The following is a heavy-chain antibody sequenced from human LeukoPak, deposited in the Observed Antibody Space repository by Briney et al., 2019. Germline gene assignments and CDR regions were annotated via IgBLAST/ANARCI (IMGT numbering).Heavy chain of an antibody. CDR2: ISTRSSYI. V-gene: IGHV3-21*01. J-gene: IGHJ4*02. CDR1: VFTFSRNC. D-gene: IGHD6-13*01. CDR3: ARGAEGIAATDSNFDY. Sequence: PGGSLRLSCAASVFTFSRNCVNWVRQAPGEGLEWVSSISTRSSYIYYADSVKGIFTISRNNGKNSLYLQMNSLRAEDTAVYYCARGAEGIAATDSNFDYWGRGTLVTVSS.